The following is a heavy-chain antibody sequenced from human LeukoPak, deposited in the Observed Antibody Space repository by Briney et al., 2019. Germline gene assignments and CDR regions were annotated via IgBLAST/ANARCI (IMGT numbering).Heavy chain of an antibody. J-gene: IGHJ4*02. CDR1: GGSISSGGYY. Sequence: SETLSLTCTVSGGSISSGGYYWSWIRQHPGKGLEWIGYIYYSGSTYYNPPLKSRVTISVDTSKNQFSLKLSSVTAADTAVYYCSRTAPGYSYGYIDYWGQGTLVTVSS. CDR2: IYYSGST. D-gene: IGHD5-18*01. V-gene: IGHV4-31*03. CDR3: SRTAPGYSYGYIDY.